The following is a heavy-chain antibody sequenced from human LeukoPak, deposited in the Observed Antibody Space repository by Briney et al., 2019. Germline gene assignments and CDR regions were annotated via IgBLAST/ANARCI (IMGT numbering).Heavy chain of an antibody. CDR1: GGSISSSRYY. Sequence: SETLSLTCTVSGGSISSSRYYWGWIRQPPGKGLEWIGSIYYSGSTYYNPSLKSRVTISVDTSKNQFSLKLSSVTAADTAVYYCARHAGPRDFWSGYYDSYYYYGMDVWGQGITVTVSS. D-gene: IGHD3-3*01. V-gene: IGHV4-39*01. CDR3: ARHAGPRDFWSGYYDSYYYYGMDV. CDR2: IYYSGST. J-gene: IGHJ6*02.